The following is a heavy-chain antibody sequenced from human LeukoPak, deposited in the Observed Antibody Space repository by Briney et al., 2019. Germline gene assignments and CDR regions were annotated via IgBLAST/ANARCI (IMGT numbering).Heavy chain of an antibody. CDR3: ARHPGATNDY. CDR1: GGSISSSSYY. J-gene: IGHJ4*02. V-gene: IGHV4-61*05. CDR2: IYYSGST. D-gene: IGHD6-25*01. Sequence: SETLSLTCTVSGGSISSSSYYWGWIRQPPGKGLEWIGYIYYSGSTNYNPSLKSRVTISVDTSKNQFSLKLSSVTAADTAAYYCARHPGATNDYWGQGTLVTVSS.